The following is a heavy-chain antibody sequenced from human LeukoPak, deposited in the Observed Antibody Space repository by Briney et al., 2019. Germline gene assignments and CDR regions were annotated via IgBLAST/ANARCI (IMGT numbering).Heavy chain of an antibody. V-gene: IGHV1-69*13. D-gene: IGHD6-19*01. Sequence: SVKVSCKASGGTFSSYAISWVRQAPGQGLEWMGGIIPIFGTANYAQMFRGRVTITADESTSTAYMELSSLRSEDTAVYYCARGPIAVAGTNWFDPWGQGTLVTVSS. CDR1: GGTFSSYA. CDR3: ARGPIAVAGTNWFDP. J-gene: IGHJ5*02. CDR2: IIPIFGTA.